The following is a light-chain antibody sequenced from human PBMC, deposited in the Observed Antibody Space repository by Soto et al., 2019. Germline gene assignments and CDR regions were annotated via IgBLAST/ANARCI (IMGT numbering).Light chain of an antibody. J-gene: IGLJ2*01. CDR1: SSDVGGYNY. Sequence: QCALTQPASASGSPGQSITISCTGTSSDVGGYNYVSWYQQHPGKAPKLMIYDVSNRPSGVSNRFSGSKSGNTASLTISGLQAEDEADYYCSSYTSSSTPVVFGGGTKLTVL. CDR2: DVS. CDR3: SSYTSSSTPVV. V-gene: IGLV2-14*01.